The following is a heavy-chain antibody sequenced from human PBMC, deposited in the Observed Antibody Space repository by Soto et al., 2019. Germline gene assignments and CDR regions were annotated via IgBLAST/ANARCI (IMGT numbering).Heavy chain of an antibody. CDR3: ARREHWSGITMIVVDKTPSDLGMDV. CDR2: MNPNSGNT. J-gene: IGHJ6*02. V-gene: IGHV1-8*01. CDR1: GYTFTSYD. D-gene: IGHD3-22*01. Sequence: GASVKVSCKTSGYTFTSYDIKWVRQATGQGLEWMGWMNPNSGNTGYAQKFQGRVTMTRNTSISTAYMELSSLRSEDTAVYYCARREHWSGITMIVVDKTPSDLGMDVWGQGTTVTVSS.